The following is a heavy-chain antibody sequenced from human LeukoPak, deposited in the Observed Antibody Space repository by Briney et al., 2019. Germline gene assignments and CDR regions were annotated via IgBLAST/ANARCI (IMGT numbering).Heavy chain of an antibody. CDR3: AKGYSYGYFDY. CDR1: GFTFSSYG. D-gene: IGHD5-18*01. V-gene: IGHV3-23*01. Sequence: GGSLRLSCAASGFTFSSYGMSWVRQAPGKGGEWVSAISGSGGSTYYADSVKGRFTISRDNSKNTLYLQMNSLRAEDTVVYYCAKGYSYGYFDYWGQGTLVTVSS. J-gene: IGHJ4*02. CDR2: ISGSGGST.